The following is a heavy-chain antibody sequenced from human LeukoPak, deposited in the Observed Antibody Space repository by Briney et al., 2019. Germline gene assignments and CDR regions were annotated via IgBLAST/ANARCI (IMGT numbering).Heavy chain of an antibody. CDR3: ARGGSRVLGGSGWFDP. V-gene: IGHV4-31*03. J-gene: IGHJ5*02. D-gene: IGHD2-15*01. Sequence: PSETLSLTCTVSGGSISSGGYYWSWIRQHPGKGLEWIGYIYYSGSTYYNPSLKSRVTISVDTSKNQFSLKLSSVTAADTAVYYCARGGSRVLGGSGWFDPWGQGTLVTVSS. CDR2: IYYSGST. CDR1: GGSISSGGYY.